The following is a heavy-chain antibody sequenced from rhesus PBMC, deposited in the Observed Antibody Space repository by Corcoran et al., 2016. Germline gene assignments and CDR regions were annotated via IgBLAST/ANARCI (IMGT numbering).Heavy chain of an antibody. V-gene: IGHV4-80*01. Sequence: QVQLQESGPGLMKPSETLSLTCAVSGGSFSSYWWSWIRQPPGKGLEWSGEINGNSGRTTYNPPRQRRVTISKDPCKNQFYLKLSSVTAADTAVYYCARYVTPYYSGSYQPPFDYWGQGVLVTVSS. CDR1: GGSFSSYW. J-gene: IGHJ4*01. CDR2: INGNSGRT. D-gene: IGHD3-16*01. CDR3: ARYVTPYYSGSYQPPFDY.